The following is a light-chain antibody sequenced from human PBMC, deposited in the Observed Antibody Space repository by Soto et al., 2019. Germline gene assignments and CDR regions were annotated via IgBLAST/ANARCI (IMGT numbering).Light chain of an antibody. CDR2: AAS. V-gene: IGKV1-9*01. CDR3: QHQNSYPTT. J-gene: IGKJ5*01. Sequence: IQLTQSPSFLSTSVGDRVTITCRAMQAVRSYLAGYQQKPGRAPKLLLYAASTLQNRVPSRFSGSGTGTEFTLTISSLQPEDFATYYCQHQNSYPTTFGHGTRPEIK. CDR1: QAVRSY.